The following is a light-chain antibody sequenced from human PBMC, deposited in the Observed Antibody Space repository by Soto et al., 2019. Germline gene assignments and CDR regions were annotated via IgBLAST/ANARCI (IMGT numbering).Light chain of an antibody. V-gene: IGKV1-39*01. CDR3: QQSNTTHRT. Sequence: IQMTQSPSSLSASVGDRVTITCRASRGVSTSLNWYQQQPGKAPKLLIYTASNLQIGVPSRFSGSGSGTDFTLTISSLQPEDFATYYCQQSNTTHRTFVPGTKVQIK. J-gene: IGKJ2*01. CDR2: TAS. CDR1: RGVSTS.